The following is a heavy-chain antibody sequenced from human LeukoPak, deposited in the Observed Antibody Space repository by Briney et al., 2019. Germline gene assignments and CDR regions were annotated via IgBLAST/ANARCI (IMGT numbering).Heavy chain of an antibody. Sequence: SETLSLTCAVYGGSFSGYYWSWIRQPPGKGLEWIGYIYYSGSTNYNPSLKSRVTISVDTSKNQFSLKLSSVTAADTAVYYCARRYYYSYAFDIWGQGTMVTVSS. D-gene: IGHD3-22*01. CDR3: ARRYYYSYAFDI. CDR1: GGSFSGYY. V-gene: IGHV4-59*08. J-gene: IGHJ3*02. CDR2: IYYSGST.